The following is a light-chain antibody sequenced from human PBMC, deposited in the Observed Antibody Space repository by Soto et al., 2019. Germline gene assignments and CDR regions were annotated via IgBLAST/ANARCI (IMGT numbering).Light chain of an antibody. CDR3: QQYNTYPWT. CDR2: KTS. CDR1: QSIRIW. J-gene: IGKJ1*01. V-gene: IGKV1-5*03. Sequence: DIQMTQSPSTMSASVGDRVTITCRASQSIRIWLAWYQQKPGKAPNLLIYKTSSLQSGVPSRFSGSESGTEFTLTISSLQPDDFATYFCQQYNTYPWTFGQGTKVEI.